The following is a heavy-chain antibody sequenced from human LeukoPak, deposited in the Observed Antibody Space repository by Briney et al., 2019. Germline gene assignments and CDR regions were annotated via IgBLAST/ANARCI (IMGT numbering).Heavy chain of an antibody. V-gene: IGHV3-23*01. D-gene: IGHD3-22*01. CDR3: ARNSKVRPYYYDSSGYPLDAFDI. CDR1: GFTFSSYA. Sequence: LSGGSLRLSCAASGFTFSSYAMSWVRQAPGKGLEWVSAISGSGGSTYYADSVKGRFTISRDNSKNTLYLQMNSLRAEDTAVYYCARNSKVRPYYYDSSGYPLDAFDIWGQGTMVTVSS. CDR2: ISGSGGST. J-gene: IGHJ3*02.